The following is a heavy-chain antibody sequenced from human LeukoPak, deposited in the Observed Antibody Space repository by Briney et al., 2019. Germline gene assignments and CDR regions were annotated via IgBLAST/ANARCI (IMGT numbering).Heavy chain of an antibody. CDR3: ARGISTTLSHSRFDP. CDR2: VYSSGKT. D-gene: IGHD1-1*01. V-gene: IGHV4-39*07. CDR1: GAPIPYSGPYY. J-gene: IGHJ5*02. Sequence: SETLSLTCTVSGAPIPYSGPYYWSWIRQPAGKRLEYIGSVYSSGKTYYNPSLQTRVTVSLDRSRNQFSLNLYSSTAADTAVYYCARGISTTLSHSRFDPWGQGTLVTVPS.